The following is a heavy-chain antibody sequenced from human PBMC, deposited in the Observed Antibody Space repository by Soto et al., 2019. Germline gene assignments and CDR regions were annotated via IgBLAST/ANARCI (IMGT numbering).Heavy chain of an antibody. J-gene: IGHJ1*01. Sequence: EVQLVESGGGLVQPGRSLRLSCAASGFTFDDYAMHWVRQFPGKGLEWVSGINWNSGSIGYGDSVKGRFAISRDNAKNSLHLQMNSLSAEDTAFYYCVKDESINEYSGHFRHWGQGTLVTVSS. CDR1: GFTFDDYA. CDR3: VKDESINEYSGHFRH. CDR2: INWNSGSI. D-gene: IGHD1-26*01. V-gene: IGHV3-9*01.